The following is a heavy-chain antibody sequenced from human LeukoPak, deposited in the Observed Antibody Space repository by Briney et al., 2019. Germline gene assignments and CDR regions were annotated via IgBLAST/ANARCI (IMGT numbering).Heavy chain of an antibody. CDR2: IRSKAYGGTT. Sequence: GGSLRLSCTASEFTFGDYAMSWVRQAPGKGLEWVGFIRSKAYGGTTEYAASVKGRFTISRDDSKSIAYLQMNSLKTEDTAVYYCTVVVVPAAILDAFDIWGQGTMVTVSS. CDR1: EFTFGDYA. CDR3: TVVVVPAAILDAFDI. V-gene: IGHV3-49*04. J-gene: IGHJ3*02. D-gene: IGHD2-2*01.